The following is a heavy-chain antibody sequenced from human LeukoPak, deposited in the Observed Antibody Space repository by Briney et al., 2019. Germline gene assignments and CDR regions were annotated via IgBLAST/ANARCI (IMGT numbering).Heavy chain of an antibody. CDR2: INHSGST. CDR1: GGSFSGYY. V-gene: IGHV4-34*01. CDR3: ARQLTHLYPHGSVTYPGLYYFDS. D-gene: IGHD2-2*01. J-gene: IGHJ4*02. Sequence: SETLSLTCAVYGGSFSGYYWSWIRQPPGKGLEWIGEINHSGSTNYNPSLKSRVTISVDTSKNQFSLKLSSVTAADTAVYFCARQLTHLYPHGSVTYPGLYYFDSWGQGILVTVSS.